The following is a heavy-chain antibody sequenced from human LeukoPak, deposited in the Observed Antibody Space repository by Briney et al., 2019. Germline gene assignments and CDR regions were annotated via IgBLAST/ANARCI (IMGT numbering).Heavy chain of an antibody. CDR3: ASGSVVTALDQ. Sequence: SETLSLTCTVSGGSISSSRYYWAWIRQPPGQALEWIGYIYYTGNTKYNPSLESRVTMSIDTSKNEFSLKIYSVNAADTAVYFCASGSVVTALDQWGQGTLVTVSS. J-gene: IGHJ4*02. CDR1: GGSISSSRYY. V-gene: IGHV4-61*05. CDR2: IYYTGNT. D-gene: IGHD2-21*02.